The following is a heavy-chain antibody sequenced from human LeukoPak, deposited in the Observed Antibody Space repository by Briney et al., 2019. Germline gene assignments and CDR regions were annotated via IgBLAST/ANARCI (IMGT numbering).Heavy chain of an antibody. CDR3: TREYYDSSGYSDFDY. D-gene: IGHD3-22*01. CDR2: IRSKAYGGTT. J-gene: IGHJ4*02. Sequence: PGGSLRLSCTASGFTFGDYAMSWFRQAPGKGLEWVGFIRSKAYGGTTEYAASVKGRFTISRDDSKSIAYLQMNSLKTEDTAVYYCTREYYDSSGYSDFDYWGQGTLVTVSS. V-gene: IGHV3-49*03. CDR1: GFTFGDYA.